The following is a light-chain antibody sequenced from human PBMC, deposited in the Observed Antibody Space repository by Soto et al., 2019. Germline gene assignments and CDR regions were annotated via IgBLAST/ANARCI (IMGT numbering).Light chain of an antibody. CDR3: HQCGNSWWP. J-gene: IGKJ1*01. Sequence: ETVLTQSPGSLSLSPGETATLSCRASQSVSSTYLAWYQQKPGQAPRVLIYGASSRATGIPDRFSGSGSGTDFTLSISRLEPEDFAFYYCHQCGNSWWPFGQGTKVVIK. CDR2: GAS. CDR1: QSVSSTY. V-gene: IGKV3-20*01.